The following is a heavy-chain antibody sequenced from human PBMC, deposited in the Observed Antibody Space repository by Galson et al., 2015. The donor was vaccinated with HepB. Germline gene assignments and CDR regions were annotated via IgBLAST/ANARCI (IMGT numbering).Heavy chain of an antibody. D-gene: IGHD3-10*01. J-gene: IGHJ2*01. CDR2: ISGYNGNT. CDR1: GYTFNRYG. V-gene: IGHV1-18*01. CDR3: VRSTLLWFGELSVIGYFDL. Sequence: SVKVSCKASGYTFNRYGVSWVRQAPGQGLEWMGWISGYNGNTNYAQKFQGRVTMTTDTSTNTAHLELRSLRSDDTAVYYCVRSTLLWFGELSVIGYFDLWGRGTLVTVSS.